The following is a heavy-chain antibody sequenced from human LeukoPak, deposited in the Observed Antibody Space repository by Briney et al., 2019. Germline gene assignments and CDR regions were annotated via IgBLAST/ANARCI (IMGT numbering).Heavy chain of an antibody. V-gene: IGHV4-30-2*01. CDR1: GGSISSGGYS. CDR2: IYHSGST. CDR3: ARGPRQWLRLGLGY. Sequence: PSETLSLTCAVSGGSISSGGYSWSWIRQPPGKGLEWIGYIYHSGSTYYNPSLKSRVTISVDTSKNQFSLKLSSVTAADTAVYYCARGPRQWLRLGLGYWGQGTLVTVSS. D-gene: IGHD5-12*01. J-gene: IGHJ4*02.